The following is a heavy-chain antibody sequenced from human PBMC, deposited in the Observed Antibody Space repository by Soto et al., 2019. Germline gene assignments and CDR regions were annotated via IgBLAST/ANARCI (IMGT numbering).Heavy chain of an antibody. D-gene: IGHD7-27*01. V-gene: IGHV4-38-2*01. CDR3: ARAPGDLAYYFDY. CDR2: IYHSGST. J-gene: IGHJ4*02. Sequence: SETLSLTCAVSAYSISSGYSWGWFRQSPWKGLEWIGSIYHSGSTYYNPSLKSRVTISLDTSKNQVSLKMSSVTAADTAVYYCARAPGDLAYYFDYWGQGTPVTVSS. CDR1: AYSISSGYS.